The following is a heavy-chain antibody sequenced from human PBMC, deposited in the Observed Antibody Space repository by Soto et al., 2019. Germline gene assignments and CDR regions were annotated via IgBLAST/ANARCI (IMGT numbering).Heavy chain of an antibody. V-gene: IGHV1-58*01. J-gene: IGHJ4*02. CDR3: AAKAVDYYDSSGYSH. Sequence: SVKVSCKASGFTFTSSAVQWVRQARGQRLEWIGWIVVGSGNTNYAQKFQERVTITRDMSTSTAYMELSSLRSEDTAVYYCAAKAVDYYDSSGYSHWGQGPLVTV. CDR2: IVVGSGNT. D-gene: IGHD3-22*01. CDR1: GFTFTSSA.